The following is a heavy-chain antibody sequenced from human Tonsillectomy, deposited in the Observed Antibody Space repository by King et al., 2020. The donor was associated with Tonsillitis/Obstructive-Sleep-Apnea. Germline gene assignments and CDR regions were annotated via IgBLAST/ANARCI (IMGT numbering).Heavy chain of an antibody. CDR3: ARDSTGHDAFDI. CDR1: GYIFTTYA. V-gene: IGHV7-4-1*02. D-gene: IGHD4-17*01. J-gene: IGHJ3*02. Sequence: QLVQSGSELKKSGASVKVSCMSSGYIFTTYAINWVRQAPGQGLEWMGCINTNTGNPTYAQVFTGRLVFSLDTPVITAYLQISGLKAEDTAVYYCARDSTGHDAFDIWGQGTMVTVSS. CDR2: INTNTGNP.